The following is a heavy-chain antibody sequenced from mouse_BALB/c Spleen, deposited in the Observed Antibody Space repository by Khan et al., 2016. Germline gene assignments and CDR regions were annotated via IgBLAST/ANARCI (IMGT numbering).Heavy chain of an antibody. CDR2: INHSTGYI. V-gene: IGHV1-7*01. J-gene: IGHJ2*02. Sequence: QVQLKQSGAELAKPGASVKMSCKASGYTFTSYWMHWVKQRPGQGLEWIGYINHSTGYIEYNQKFKDKATLTADKSSSTAYMQMSSLTSEDSAVYYCARDGSPFYFDYWGQGTSLTVSS. CDR3: ARDGSPFYFDY. CDR1: GYTFTSYW. D-gene: IGHD2-3*01.